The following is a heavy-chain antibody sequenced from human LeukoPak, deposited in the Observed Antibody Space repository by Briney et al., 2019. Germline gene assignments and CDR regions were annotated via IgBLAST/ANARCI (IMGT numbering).Heavy chain of an antibody. V-gene: IGHV3-30*02. J-gene: IGHJ5*02. D-gene: IGHD2-15*01. CDR2: IRNDGSNE. CDR3: AKGGSASHNWSDP. Sequence: GGSLRLSCAASGFTFRDYGMHWIRQAPGKGLEWVAFIRNDGSNEYYPDSVKGRFTISRDNSRSTLYLQMNSLRDEDTAVYYCAKGGSASHNWSDPWGQGTLVTVSS. CDR1: GFTFRDYG.